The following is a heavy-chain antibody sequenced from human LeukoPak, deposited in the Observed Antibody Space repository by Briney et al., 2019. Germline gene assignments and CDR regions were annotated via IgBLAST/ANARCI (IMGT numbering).Heavy chain of an antibody. V-gene: IGHV3-30*02. J-gene: IGHJ4*02. Sequence: GSLRLSCAASGFIFTDYGMHWVRQAPGKGLEWLTFIRYDGSDKYYADSVKGRFTISRDNAKNSLYLQVNSLRAEDTAVYYCARPPSVTTAGYYFGYWGQGTLVTVSS. CDR3: ARPPSVTTAGYYFGY. CDR2: IRYDGSDK. D-gene: IGHD4-17*01. CDR1: GFIFTDYG.